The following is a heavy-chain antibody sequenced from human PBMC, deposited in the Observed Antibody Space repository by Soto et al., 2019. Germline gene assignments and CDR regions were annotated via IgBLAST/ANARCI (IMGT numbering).Heavy chain of an antibody. Sequence: QVQLVQSGAEVKKPGSSVKVSCKASGGTFNSYTFSWVRQAPGQGLEWMGRIIPVLSMSTYAQKFQGRAALIADKSSNTAYMELYSLRSDDTAVYYCARSYGSGSRPFDYWGQGTLVTVSS. CDR2: IIPVLSMS. CDR1: GGTFNSYT. CDR3: ARSYGSGSRPFDY. J-gene: IGHJ4*02. V-gene: IGHV1-69*02. D-gene: IGHD3-10*01.